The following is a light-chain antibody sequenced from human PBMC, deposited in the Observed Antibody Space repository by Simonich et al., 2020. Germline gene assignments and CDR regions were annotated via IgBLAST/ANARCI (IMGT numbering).Light chain of an antibody. CDR3: CSYAGTVV. CDR2: EGR. Sequence: QSALTQPASVSGSPGQSITISCTGTSSDVGSYNLVSWYKQHPGKAPKLMIYEGRKRPSGVSNRVSGSKSGNTASLTISGLQAEDEADYYCCSYAGTVVFGGGTKLTVL. CDR1: SSDVGSYNL. V-gene: IGLV2-23*01. J-gene: IGLJ2*01.